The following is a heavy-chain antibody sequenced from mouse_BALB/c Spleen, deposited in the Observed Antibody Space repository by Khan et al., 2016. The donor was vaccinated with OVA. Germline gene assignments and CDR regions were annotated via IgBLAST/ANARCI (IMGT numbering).Heavy chain of an antibody. Sequence: VQLQQSGPELMKPGASVKISCKASGYSFTSYYIHWMKQSHGKSLEWIGYIDPFNGGTNYNQKFKGKATLTVDKSSNTAYMHLRSLTSEDSAVYYCARNGKATWYAYWGQGTLVTVSA. CDR2: IDPFNGGT. J-gene: IGHJ3*01. CDR3: ARNGKATWYAY. D-gene: IGHD4-1*01. V-gene: IGHV1-31*01. CDR1: GYSFTSYY.